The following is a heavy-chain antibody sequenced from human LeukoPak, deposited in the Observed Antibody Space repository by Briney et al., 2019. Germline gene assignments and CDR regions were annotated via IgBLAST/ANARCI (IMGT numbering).Heavy chain of an antibody. V-gene: IGHV1-69*04. CDR3: AREGYGSGSTGLY. CDR2: IIPILGIA. D-gene: IGHD3-10*01. J-gene: IGHJ4*02. CDR1: GGTFSSYA. Sequence: SVTVSCKASGGTFSSYAISWVRQAPGQGLEWMGRIIPILGIANYAQKFQGRVTITADKSTSTAYMELSSLRSEDTAVYYCAREGYGSGSTGLYWGQGTLVTVSS.